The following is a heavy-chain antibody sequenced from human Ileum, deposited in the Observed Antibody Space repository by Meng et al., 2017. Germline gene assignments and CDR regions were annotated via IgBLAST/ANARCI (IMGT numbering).Heavy chain of an antibody. Sequence: QVQLQESGPGLVKPSGTLSRSCAVSGGSISNGKWWSWVCQTPGKGLEWIGEISQSGTTNYYPSLNSRVSISLDKANNHLSLTLTSVTAADTAVYYCATYGSGFTPPLDPWGQGILVTVSS. CDR3: ATYGSGFTPPLDP. D-gene: IGHD3-10*01. CDR1: GGSISNGKW. CDR2: ISQSGTT. J-gene: IGHJ5*02. V-gene: IGHV4-4*02.